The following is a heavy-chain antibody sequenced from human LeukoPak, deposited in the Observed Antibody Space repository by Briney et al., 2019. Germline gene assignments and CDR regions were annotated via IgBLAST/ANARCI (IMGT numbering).Heavy chain of an antibody. D-gene: IGHD2-21*01. Sequence: GGSLRLSCDASGFSIYTYTMYWVRQAPGQGLEWVSAISSTDAGTYHADSVRGRFTISRDSSKNTLYLQMNSLRAEDAAVYYCAKAPVTSCRGAYCYPFDYWGQGTLVTVSS. CDR1: GFSIYTYT. V-gene: IGHV3-23*01. CDR3: AKAPVTSCRGAYCYPFDY. CDR2: ISSTDAGT. J-gene: IGHJ4*02.